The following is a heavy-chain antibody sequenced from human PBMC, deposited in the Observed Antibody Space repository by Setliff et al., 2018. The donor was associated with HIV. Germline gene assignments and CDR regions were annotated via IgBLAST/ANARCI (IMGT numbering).Heavy chain of an antibody. CDR2: VNYSGNT. D-gene: IGHD1-26*01. V-gene: IGHV4-34*01. CDR3: ARGPWGYNGSYAGPPFDN. Sequence: ASETLSLTCAVYGGFFSGYYWSWIRQPPGEGLEWIGEVNYSGNTNYNPSLKTRVNISVDTSKNQFSLNLRSVSAADTAVYYCARGPWGYNGSYAGPPFDNWGQGKLVTVSS. J-gene: IGHJ4*02. CDR1: GGFFSGYY.